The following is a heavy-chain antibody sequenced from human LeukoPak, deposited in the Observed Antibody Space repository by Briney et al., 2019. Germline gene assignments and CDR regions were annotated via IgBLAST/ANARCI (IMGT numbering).Heavy chain of an antibody. D-gene: IGHD2-2*01. J-gene: IGHJ4*02. CDR1: GGSISNYY. Sequence: SETLSLTCTVSGGSISNYYWSWIRQPAGMGLEWIGRIYASGSTNYNPSLKSRVTMSVDTSNNQFSLNLSSVTAADTAVYYCARTSARGSQFDYWGQGTLVTVSS. CDR2: IYASGST. CDR3: ARTSARGSQFDY. V-gene: IGHV4-4*07.